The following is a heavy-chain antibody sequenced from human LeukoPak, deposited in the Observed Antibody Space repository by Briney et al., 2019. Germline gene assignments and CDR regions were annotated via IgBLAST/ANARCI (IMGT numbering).Heavy chain of an antibody. Sequence: PSETLSLTCAVYAGSFSGYYWTWIRQPPGKALEWIGEINHSGSTYYNPSLESRVTISVAPSKNQFSLSLTSVTAADTAVYYCAGGVTSALSYYYGMDAWGQGTTVTVSS. V-gene: IGHV4-34*01. CDR3: AGGVTSALSYYYGMDA. J-gene: IGHJ6*02. CDR1: AGSFSGYY. CDR2: INHSGST. D-gene: IGHD2/OR15-2a*01.